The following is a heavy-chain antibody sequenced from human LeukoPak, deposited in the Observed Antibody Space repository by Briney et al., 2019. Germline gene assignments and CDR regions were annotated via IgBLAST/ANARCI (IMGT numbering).Heavy chain of an antibody. Sequence: EASVKVSCKASGGTFSSYAISWVRQAPGQGLEWMGGIIPIFGTANYAQRFQGRVTITADESTSAAYMELSSLRSEDTAVYYCASLVYSYGYASWGQGTLVTVSS. CDR3: ASLVYSYGYAS. J-gene: IGHJ5*02. V-gene: IGHV1-69*13. CDR1: GGTFSSYA. CDR2: IIPIFGTA. D-gene: IGHD5-18*01.